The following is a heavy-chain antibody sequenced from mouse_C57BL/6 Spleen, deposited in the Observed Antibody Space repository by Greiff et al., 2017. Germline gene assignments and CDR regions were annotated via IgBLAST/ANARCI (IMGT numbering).Heavy chain of an antibody. J-gene: IGHJ2*01. CDR3: ARTTVVALDY. CDR2: ISSGSSTI. D-gene: IGHD1-1*01. V-gene: IGHV5-17*01. Sequence: EVKLVESGGGLVKPGGSLKLSCAASGFTFSDYGMHWVRQAPEKGLEWVAYISSGSSTIYYADTVKGRITISTDNAKNTLFLQRTSLRSEDTAMYYCARTTVVALDYWGQGTTLTVSS. CDR1: GFTFSDYG.